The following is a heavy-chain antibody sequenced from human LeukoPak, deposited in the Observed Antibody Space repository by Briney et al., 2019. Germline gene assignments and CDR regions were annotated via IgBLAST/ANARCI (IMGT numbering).Heavy chain of an antibody. D-gene: IGHD5-18*01. J-gene: IGHJ6*02. CDR1: GGSFSGYY. CDR3: ARGGYSYGYVRYYYYGMDV. Sequence: SETLSLTCAVYGGSFSGYYWSWIRQPPGKGLEWIGEINHSGSTNYNPSLKSRVTISVDTSKNQFSLKLSSVTAADTAVYYCARGGYSYGYVRYYYYGMDVWGQGTTVTVSS. CDR2: INHSGST. V-gene: IGHV4-34*01.